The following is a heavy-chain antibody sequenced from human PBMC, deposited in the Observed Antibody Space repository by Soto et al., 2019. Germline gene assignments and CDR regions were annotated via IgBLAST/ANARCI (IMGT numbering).Heavy chain of an antibody. D-gene: IGHD6-13*01. CDR1: GVTISRYA. CDR2: ISGSGGST. V-gene: IGHV3-23*01. Sequence: PGGSLRLSCAAAGVTISRYAMSWVRQAPGKGLEWVSVISGSGGSTYYADSVKGRFTISRDNSKNTLYLQMNSLRAEDTAVYYCAKGPSTGYSSSWYKTIHYSYMDVWGKGTTVTVSS. CDR3: AKGPSTGYSSSWYKTIHYSYMDV. J-gene: IGHJ6*03.